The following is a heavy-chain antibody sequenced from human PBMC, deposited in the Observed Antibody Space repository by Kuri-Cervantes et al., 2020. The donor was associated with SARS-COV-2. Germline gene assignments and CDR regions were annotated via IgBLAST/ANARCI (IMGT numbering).Heavy chain of an antibody. CDR1: GYSISSGYY. CDR2: IYHSGSS. CDR3: ARDLWGGLEWLSEVDY. D-gene: IGHD3-3*01. V-gene: IGHV4-38-2*02. Sequence: SETLSLTCAVSGYSISSGYYWGWIRQPPGKGLEWIGSIYHSGSSYYNPSLKSRVTISVDTSKNQFSLKLSSVTAADTAVYYCARDLWGGLEWLSEVDYWGQGTLVTVSS. J-gene: IGHJ4*02.